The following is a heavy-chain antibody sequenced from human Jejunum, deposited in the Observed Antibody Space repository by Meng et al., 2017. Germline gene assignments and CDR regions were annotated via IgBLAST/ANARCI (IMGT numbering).Heavy chain of an antibody. V-gene: IGHV1-8*01. J-gene: IGHJ4*02. D-gene: IGHD6-13*01. CDR2: MNPNSGIT. CDR1: GYTFTTLD. CDR3: ARGVAAGFDY. Sequence: QVQLVQSGVELKMPGASVKVSCEASGYTFTTLDINWVRQAAGQGLEWMGWMNPNSGITGYALKFRGRVTMTRDTSINTAYMELSSLTSEDTAIYYCARGVAAGFDYWGQGTLVTVSS.